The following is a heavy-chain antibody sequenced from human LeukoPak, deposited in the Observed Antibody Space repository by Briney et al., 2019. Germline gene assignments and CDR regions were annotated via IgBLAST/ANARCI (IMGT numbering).Heavy chain of an antibody. CDR3: ARDLNPGDIVVVVAGLGFDY. CDR1: GFTVSSNY. V-gene: IGHV3-53*05. CDR2: IYSGGST. Sequence: PGGSLRLSCAASGFTVSSNYMSWVRQAPGKGLEWVSVIYSGGSTYYADSVKGRFTISRDNSKNTLYLQMNSLRAEDTAVYYCARDLNPGDIVVVVAGLGFDYWGQGTLVTVSS. J-gene: IGHJ4*02. D-gene: IGHD2-15*01.